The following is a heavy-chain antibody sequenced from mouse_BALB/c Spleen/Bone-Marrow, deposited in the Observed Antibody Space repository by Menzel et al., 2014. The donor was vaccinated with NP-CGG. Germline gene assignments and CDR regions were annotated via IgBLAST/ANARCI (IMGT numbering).Heavy chain of an antibody. CDR3: ARGNYYGNLDY. D-gene: IGHD2-1*01. CDR2: INPDSSTI. Sequence: EVKVEESGGGLVQPGGSLKLSCAASGFDFSRWWMSWVRQAPGKGLEWIGDINPDSSTINYTPFLKDKFIISRDNAKQTLYLQMSKVRSEVTALYYCARGNYYGNLDYWGQGTTLTVSS. V-gene: IGHV4-1*02. CDR1: GFDFSRWW. J-gene: IGHJ2*01.